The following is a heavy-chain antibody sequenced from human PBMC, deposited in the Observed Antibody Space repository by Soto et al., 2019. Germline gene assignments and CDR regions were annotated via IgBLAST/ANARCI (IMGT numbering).Heavy chain of an antibody. V-gene: IGHV4-59*08. D-gene: IGHD4-4*01. CDR2: IYYSGST. CDR1: GGSISSYY. Sequence: SETLSLTCTVSGGSISSYYWSWIRQPPGKGLEWIGYIYYSGSTNYNPSLKSRVTISVDTSKNQFSLKLSSVTAADTAVYYCARQVYEMATITPWGQGTLVTVSS. J-gene: IGHJ5*02. CDR3: ARQVYEMATITP.